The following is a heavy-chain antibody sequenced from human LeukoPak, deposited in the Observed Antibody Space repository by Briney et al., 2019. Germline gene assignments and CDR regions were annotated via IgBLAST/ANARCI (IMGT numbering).Heavy chain of an antibody. CDR3: ARGLGRRDYGGNSFYYYYMDV. CDR2: INHSGST. V-gene: IGHV4-34*01. J-gene: IGHJ6*03. CDR1: GGSFSGYY. Sequence: PSETLSLTCAVYGGSFSGYYWSWIRQPPGKGLEWIGEINHSGSTNYNPSLKSRVTISVDTSKNQFSLKLSSVTAADTAVYYCARGLGRRDYGGNSFYYYYMDVWGKGTTVTVSS. D-gene: IGHD4-23*01.